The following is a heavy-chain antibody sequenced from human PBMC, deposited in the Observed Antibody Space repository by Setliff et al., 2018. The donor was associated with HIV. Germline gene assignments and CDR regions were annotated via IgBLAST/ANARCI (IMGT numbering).Heavy chain of an antibody. CDR2: VYYSGIT. CDR3: VRHVWSDDFLVPGWFDS. D-gene: IGHD3-3*01. V-gene: IGHV4-39*01. CDR1: GGSIIDSRYF. J-gene: IGHJ5*01. Sequence: SETLSLSCTVSGGSIIDSRYFWGWIRQPPGKGLEWIGSVYYSGITYYSSSLKSRVTVSVDTSRIQFSLKLTSVTAADTAVYKCVRHVWSDDFLVPGWFDSWSQGTLVTVSS.